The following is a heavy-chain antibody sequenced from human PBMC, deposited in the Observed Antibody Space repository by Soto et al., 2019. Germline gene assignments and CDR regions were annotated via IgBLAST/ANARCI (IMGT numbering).Heavy chain of an antibody. CDR1: GYTFTSYA. J-gene: IGHJ4*02. CDR2: INAGNGNT. D-gene: IGHD2-15*01. V-gene: IGHV1-3*05. CDR3: ARGTVVTHFDY. Sequence: QVQLVQSGAEEKKPGASVKVSCKASGYTFTSYAMHWVRQAPGQRLEWMGWINAGNGNTKYSQKFQGRVTITRDTSASTAYMGLSRLRSEDTAVYYCARGTVVTHFDYWGQGTLVTVSS.